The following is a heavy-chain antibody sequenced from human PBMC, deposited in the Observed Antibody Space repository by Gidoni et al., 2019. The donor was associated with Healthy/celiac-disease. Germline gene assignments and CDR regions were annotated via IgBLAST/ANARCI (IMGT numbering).Heavy chain of an antibody. V-gene: IGHV3-30*18. J-gene: IGHJ6*02. CDR2: ISYYGSNK. Sequence: GLEWVAVISYYGSNKYYADSVKGRFTISRDNSKNTLYLQMNSLRAEDTAVYYCAKVQREQTPETTVTYYYYYGIVVWGQVTTITVSS. D-gene: IGHD4-4*01. CDR3: AKVQREQTPETTVTYYYYYGIVV.